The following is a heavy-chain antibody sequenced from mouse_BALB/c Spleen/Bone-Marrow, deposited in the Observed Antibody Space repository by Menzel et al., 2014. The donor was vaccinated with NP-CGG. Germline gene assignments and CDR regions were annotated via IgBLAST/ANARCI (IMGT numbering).Heavy chain of an antibody. D-gene: IGHD1-1*01. V-gene: IGHV14-3*02. CDR2: IDPANGNT. CDR3: ASYGYGSGGFAY. CDR1: GFNIKDTY. J-gene: IGHJ3*01. Sequence: EVQLQQSGAELVKPGASVKLSCTASGFNIKDTYMHWVRQTPERGLEWIGRIDPANGNTKYDPEFQGRATITADTPSNTAYLQLSSRTSEDTAVYYCASYGYGSGGFAYWGQGTLVTVSA.